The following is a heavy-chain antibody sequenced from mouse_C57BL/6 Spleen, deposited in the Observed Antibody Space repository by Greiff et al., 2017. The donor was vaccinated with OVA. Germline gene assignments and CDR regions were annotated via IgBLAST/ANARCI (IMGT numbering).Heavy chain of an antibody. Sequence: EVQLKQSGPELVKPGASVKISCKASGYSFTGYYMNWVKQSPEKSLEWIGEINPSTGGTTYNQKFKAKATLTVDKSSSTAYMQLKSLTSEDSAVYYCARTGTGYAMDYWGQGTSVTVSS. CDR1: GYSFTGYY. V-gene: IGHV1-42*01. J-gene: IGHJ4*01. D-gene: IGHD4-1*01. CDR3: ARTGTGYAMDY. CDR2: INPSTGGT.